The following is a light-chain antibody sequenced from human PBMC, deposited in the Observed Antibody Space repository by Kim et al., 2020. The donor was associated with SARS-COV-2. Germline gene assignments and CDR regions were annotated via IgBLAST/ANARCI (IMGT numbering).Light chain of an antibody. CDR1: SSNIGNNY. V-gene: IGLV1-51*01. CDR3: GTWDSSLSAAV. Sequence: GQKVTISCSGSSSNIGNNYVAWYQQFPGAAPKLLIFDNTQRPSGIPDRFSGSKSGTSATLGIAGLQTGDEADYYCGTWDSSLSAAVFGGGTQLTVL. J-gene: IGLJ7*01. CDR2: DNT.